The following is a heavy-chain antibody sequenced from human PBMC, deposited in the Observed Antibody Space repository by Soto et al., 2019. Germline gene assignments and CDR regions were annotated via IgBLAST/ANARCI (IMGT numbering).Heavy chain of an antibody. V-gene: IGHV3-72*01. CDR2: TRNKANSYTT. CDR3: ARDPYSSSSGGMDV. CDR1: GFTFSDHY. J-gene: IGHJ6*02. D-gene: IGHD6-6*01. Sequence: SLRLSCAASGFTFSDHYMDWVRQAPGKGLEWVGRTRNKANSYTTEYAASVKGRFTISRDDSKNSLYLQMNSLKTEDTAVYYCARDPYSSSSGGMDVWGQGTTVTVSS.